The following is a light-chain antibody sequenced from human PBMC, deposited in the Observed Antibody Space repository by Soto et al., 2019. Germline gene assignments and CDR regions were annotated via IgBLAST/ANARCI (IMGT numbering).Light chain of an antibody. V-gene: IGKV3-15*01. CDR2: GAS. CDR3: QQYNNWPRT. Sequence: EIVLTQSPATLSVSPGERATLSCRASQSVTSNLAWYQQEPGQAPRLLIYGASTRATGIPARFSGSGSGTDFTLTISSLQSEDFAVYYCQQYNNWPRTFGQGTKAEIK. J-gene: IGKJ1*01. CDR1: QSVTSN.